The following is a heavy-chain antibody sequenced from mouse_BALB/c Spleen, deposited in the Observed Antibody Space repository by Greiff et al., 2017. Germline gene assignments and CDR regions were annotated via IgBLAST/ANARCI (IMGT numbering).Heavy chain of an antibody. CDR3: ARDKEITWFAY. CDR1: GFTFTDYY. D-gene: IGHD2-4*01. V-gene: IGHV7-3*02. J-gene: IGHJ3*01. CDR2: IRNKANGYTT. Sequence: DVKLVESGGGLVQPGGSLRLSCATSGFTFTDYYMSWVRQPPGKALEWLGFIRNKANGYTTEYSASVKGRFTISRDNSQSILYLQMNTLRAEDSATYYCARDKEITWFAYWGQGTLVTVSA.